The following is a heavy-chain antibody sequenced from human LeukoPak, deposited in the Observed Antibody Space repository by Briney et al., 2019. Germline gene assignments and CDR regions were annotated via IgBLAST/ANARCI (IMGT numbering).Heavy chain of an antibody. CDR3: ASGYCSTTNCYANWFDP. Sequence: PGGSLRLSCAASGFTFRSYSMNWVRQAPGKGLEWVSYISSSSRTIYYTDSVKGRFTISRDNAKNSLYLQMNSLRAEDTAVYYCASGYCSTTNCYANWFDPWGQGTLVTVSS. CDR2: ISSSSRTI. D-gene: IGHD2-2*01. CDR1: GFTFRSYS. V-gene: IGHV3-48*04. J-gene: IGHJ5*02.